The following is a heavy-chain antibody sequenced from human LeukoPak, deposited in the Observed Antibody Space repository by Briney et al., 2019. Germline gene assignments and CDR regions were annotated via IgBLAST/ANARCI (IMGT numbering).Heavy chain of an antibody. Sequence: NPSETLSLTCTVSGYSISSGYYWGWIRQPPGKGLEWIGSIYHSGSTYYNPSLKSRVTISVDTSKNQFSLKLSSVTAADTAVYYCARTRSYYMDVWAKGTTVTVSS. J-gene: IGHJ6*03. D-gene: IGHD6-19*01. V-gene: IGHV4-38-2*02. CDR3: ARTRSYYMDV. CDR2: IYHSGST. CDR1: GYSISSGYY.